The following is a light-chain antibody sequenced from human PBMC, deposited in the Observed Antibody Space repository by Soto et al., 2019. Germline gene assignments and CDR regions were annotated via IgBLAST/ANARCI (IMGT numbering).Light chain of an antibody. CDR3: QQYNKWPLT. Sequence: EIVLTQSPATLSLSPGERATLSCRASQSVSSSLAWYQQKPGQAPRLLIYGASSRATGIPDRFSGSGSGTDFTLTISSLQSEDFAVYYCQQYNKWPLTFGGGTKVDI. J-gene: IGKJ4*01. V-gene: IGKV3D-15*01. CDR1: QSVSSS. CDR2: GAS.